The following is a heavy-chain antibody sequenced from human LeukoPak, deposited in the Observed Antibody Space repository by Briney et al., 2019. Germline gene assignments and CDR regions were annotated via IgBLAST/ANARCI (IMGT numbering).Heavy chain of an antibody. D-gene: IGHD5-18*01. J-gene: IGHJ4*02. CDR3: ARDLGSYGYGVFDY. V-gene: IGHV4-39*07. CDR2: IYYSGST. Sequence: SETLSLTCTVSGGSISSSSYYWGWIRQPPGKGLEWIGSIYYSGSTYYNPSLKSRVTISVDTSKNQFSLKLSSVTAADTAVYYCARDLGSYGYGVFDYWGQGTLVTVSS. CDR1: GGSISSSSYY.